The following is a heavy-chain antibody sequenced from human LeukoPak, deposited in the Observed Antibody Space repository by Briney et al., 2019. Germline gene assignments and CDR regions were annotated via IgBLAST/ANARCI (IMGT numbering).Heavy chain of an antibody. V-gene: IGHV5-51*01. CDR2: IYPGDSDT. D-gene: IGHD6-6*01. CDR1: GYSFTSYW. J-gene: IGHJ3*02. Sequence: GESLKISCKVSGYSFTSYWIGWVRQMPGKGLEWMGIIYPGDSDTRYSPSFQGQVTISADKSISTAYLQWSSLKASDTAMYYCARRSDSSRDAFDIWGQGIMVTVSS. CDR3: ARRSDSSRDAFDI.